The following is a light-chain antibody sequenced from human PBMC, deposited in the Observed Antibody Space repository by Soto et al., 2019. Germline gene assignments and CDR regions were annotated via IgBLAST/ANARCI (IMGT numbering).Light chain of an antibody. CDR2: GAS. V-gene: IGKV1-12*01. Sequence: IQMTQSPSSVSASIGDRVTITCRASQAVGNWLAWYQQRPGKAPKLLIYGASTLQSGVPSRFSGSVSGTDFYLTIRSLQAEDFATYYCQQANNVPPWTYGQGTKWKAN. J-gene: IGKJ1*01. CDR3: QQANNVPPWT. CDR1: QAVGNW.